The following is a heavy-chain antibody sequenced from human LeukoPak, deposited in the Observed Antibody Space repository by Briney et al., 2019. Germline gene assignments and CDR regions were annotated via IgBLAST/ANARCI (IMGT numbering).Heavy chain of an antibody. J-gene: IGHJ6*02. Sequence: GESLKISCKGSGYSFTSCWIGWVRQMPGKGLEWMGIIYPGDSDARYSPSFQGQVTIPADKSISTAYLQWSSLKASDTAMYYCARHSTTVTTGDYYYYGMDVWGQGTTVTVSS. D-gene: IGHD4-17*01. CDR3: ARHSTTVTTGDYYYYGMDV. CDR1: GYSFTSCW. V-gene: IGHV5-51*01. CDR2: IYPGDSDA.